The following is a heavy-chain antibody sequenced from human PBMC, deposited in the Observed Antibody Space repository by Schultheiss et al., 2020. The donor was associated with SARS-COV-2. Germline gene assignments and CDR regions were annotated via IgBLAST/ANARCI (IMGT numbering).Heavy chain of an antibody. Sequence: SETLSLTCTVSGGSISSGGYYWSWIRQHPGKGLEWIGYIYYSGSTYYNPSLKSRVTISVDTSKNQFSLKLSSVTAADTAVYYCARGAYGSRRKYYFDYWGQGTLVTVSS. J-gene: IGHJ4*02. CDR1: GGSISSGGYY. D-gene: IGHD3-10*01. V-gene: IGHV4-30-4*08. CDR3: ARGAYGSRRKYYFDY. CDR2: IYYSGST.